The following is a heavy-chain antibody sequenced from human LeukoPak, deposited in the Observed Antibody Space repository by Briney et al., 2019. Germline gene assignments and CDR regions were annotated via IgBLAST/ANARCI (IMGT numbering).Heavy chain of an antibody. CDR2: IYYSGST. V-gene: IGHV4-59*08. CDR1: GGSISSYY. Sequence: SETLSLTCTISGGSISSYYWSWIRQPPGKGLERIGYIYYSGSTNYNPSLKSRVTMSVDTSKNQFSLKLSSVTAADTAVYYCARNYYDRLPIYYYYMDVWGKGTTVTVSS. J-gene: IGHJ6*03. CDR3: ARNYYDRLPIYYYYMDV. D-gene: IGHD3-22*01.